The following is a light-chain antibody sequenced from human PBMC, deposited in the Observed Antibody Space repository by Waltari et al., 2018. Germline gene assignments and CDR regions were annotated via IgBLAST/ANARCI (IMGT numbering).Light chain of an antibody. CDR2: DPS. CDR3: QQGSVLPLT. Sequence: IVLTQSTATLSLSAGERATLSCRARQSVFNYLAWYQQKPGQAPRLLIYDPSKRATGIPARFSGSGSGTDFTLTISNLEAEDFALYFCQQGSVLPLTFGGGTKVDIK. J-gene: IGKJ4*01. CDR1: QSVFNY. V-gene: IGKV3-11*01.